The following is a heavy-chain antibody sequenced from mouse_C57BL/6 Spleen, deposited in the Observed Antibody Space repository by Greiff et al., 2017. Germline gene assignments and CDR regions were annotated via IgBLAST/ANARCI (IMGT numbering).Heavy chain of an antibody. V-gene: IGHV1-26*01. J-gene: IGHJ3*01. CDR2: INPNNGGT. Sequence: EVQLQQSGPELVKPGASVKISCKASGYTFTDYYLNWVKQSHGKSLEWIGDINPNNGGTSYNQKFKGKATLTVDKSSSTAYMELRSLTSEDSAVYYCARSGAYYSNRCAYWGQGTLVTVAA. CDR1: GYTFTDYY. D-gene: IGHD2-5*01. CDR3: ARSGAYYSNRCAY.